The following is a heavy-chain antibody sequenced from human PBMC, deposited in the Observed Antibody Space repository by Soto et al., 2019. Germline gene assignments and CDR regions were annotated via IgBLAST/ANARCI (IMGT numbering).Heavy chain of an antibody. D-gene: IGHD3-10*01. V-gene: IGHV1-18*01. CDR3: ARGWFGEFVDYFDY. CDR1: GYTFTSYA. CDR2: ISAYNGNT. Sequence: QVQLVPSGAEVKKPGASVKVSCKASGYTFTSYAISWVRQAPGQGLEWMGWISAYNGNTNYAQKGQGRVTMTTDTSTSTAYMELRILRSDDTAVYYCARGWFGEFVDYFDYWGQGTLVTVSS. J-gene: IGHJ4*02.